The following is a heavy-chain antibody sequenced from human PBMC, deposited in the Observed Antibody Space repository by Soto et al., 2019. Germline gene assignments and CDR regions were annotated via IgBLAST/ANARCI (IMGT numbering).Heavy chain of an antibody. Sequence: WISKKTGKGLEWVAVIWYDGSNKYYADSVKGRFTISRDNSKNTLYLQMNSLRAEDTAVYYCARGGSRGPHKVVQHGRDFWGQRPPVLV. D-gene: IGHD2-21*01. CDR2: IWYDGSNK. CDR3: ARGGSRGPHKVVQHGRDF. J-gene: IGHJ4*02. V-gene: IGHV3-33*01.